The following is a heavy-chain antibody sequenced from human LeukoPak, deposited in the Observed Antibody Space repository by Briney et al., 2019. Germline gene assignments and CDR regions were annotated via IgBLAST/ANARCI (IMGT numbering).Heavy chain of an antibody. CDR1: GFTFSSYW. D-gene: IGHD3-10*01. J-gene: IGHJ4*02. CDR3: ARDDYYGSGSLDY. Sequence: GGSLRPSCAASGFTFSSYWMSWVRQAPGKGLEWVANINQDGSEKYYVDSVKGRFTISRDNAKNSLYLQMNSLRAEDTAVYYCARDDYYGSGSLDYWGQGTLVTVSS. CDR2: INQDGSEK. V-gene: IGHV3-7*04.